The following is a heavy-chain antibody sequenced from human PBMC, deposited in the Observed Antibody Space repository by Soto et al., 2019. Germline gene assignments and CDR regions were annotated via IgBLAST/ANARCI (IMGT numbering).Heavy chain of an antibody. CDR1: GYTFTSYG. CDR3: ARGLGYCSGGSCYSYYYYYYMDV. J-gene: IGHJ6*03. CDR2: ISAYNGNT. Sequence: ASVKVSCKASGYTFTSYGISWVRQAPGQGIEWMGWISAYNGNTNYAQKLQGRVTMTTDTSTSTAYMELRSLRSDDTAVYYCARGLGYCSGGSCYSYYYYYYMDVWGKGTTVTVSS. V-gene: IGHV1-18*01. D-gene: IGHD2-15*01.